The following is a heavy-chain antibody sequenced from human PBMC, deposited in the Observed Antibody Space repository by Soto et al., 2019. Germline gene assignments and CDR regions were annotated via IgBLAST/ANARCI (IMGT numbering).Heavy chain of an antibody. V-gene: IGHV1-69*02. CDR2: VIPIIGEG. CDR1: GGTFSSQT. Sequence: QVQLVQSGAEVKEPGSSVKVSCKVSGGTFSSQTINWVRQVPGQGLEWMGSVIPIIGEGKYAQSFLGRVTITGERPTNTASVELSSLRSGDTAVYYCASPAVNDLDADSSAFDIWGQGTMVTVSS. CDR3: ASPAVNDLDADSSAFDI. J-gene: IGHJ3*02. D-gene: IGHD1-1*01.